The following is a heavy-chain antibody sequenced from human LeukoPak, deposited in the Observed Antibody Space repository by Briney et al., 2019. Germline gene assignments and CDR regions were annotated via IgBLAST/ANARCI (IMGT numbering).Heavy chain of an antibody. CDR3: AKGESLPHYYYYGMDV. CDR2: IGGSGDTT. V-gene: IGHV3-23*01. CDR1: GFTFSTSA. Sequence: GGSLRLSCAASGFTFSTSAMNWVRQAPGKGLEWVSVIGGSGDTTYYADSVRGRFTISRDNFKNTLYLQMNSLTAEDTAIYYCAKGESLPHYYYYGMDVWGQGTTVTASS. J-gene: IGHJ6*02.